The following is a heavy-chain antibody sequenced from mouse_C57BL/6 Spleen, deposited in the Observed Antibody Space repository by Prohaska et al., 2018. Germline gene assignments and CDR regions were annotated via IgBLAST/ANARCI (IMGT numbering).Heavy chain of an antibody. CDR1: GYTFTTYG. J-gene: IGHJ2*01. V-gene: IGHV9-3*01. CDR3: ATGYYFDY. D-gene: IGHD4-1*01. Sequence: QIQLVQSGPELKKPGETVKISCKASGYTFTTYGMSWVKQAPGKGLKWMGWINTYSGVPTYADDFKGRFAFSLETSASTAYLQINNLKNEDTATYFCATGYYFDYWGQGTTLTVSS. CDR2: INTYSGVP.